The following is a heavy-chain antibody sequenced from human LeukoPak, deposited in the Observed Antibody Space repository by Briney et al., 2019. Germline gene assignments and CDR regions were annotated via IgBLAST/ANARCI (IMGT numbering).Heavy chain of an antibody. Sequence: SETLSLTCTVSGGSISSHYWSWIRRPPGKGLEWIGYIYYRGSTNYNPSLKSRVTISVDTSKNQFSLKLSSVTAADTAVYYCARGYSSSWYYYYYYMDVWGKGTTVTVSS. CDR1: GGSISSHY. V-gene: IGHV4-59*11. J-gene: IGHJ6*03. CDR3: ARGYSSSWYYYYYYMDV. D-gene: IGHD6-13*01. CDR2: IYYRGST.